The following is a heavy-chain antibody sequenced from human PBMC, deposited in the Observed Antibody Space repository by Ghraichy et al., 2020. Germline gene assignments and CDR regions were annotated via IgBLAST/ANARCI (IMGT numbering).Heavy chain of an antibody. CDR3: TTEGDYGDYATAFDI. Sequence: GGSLRLSCAASGFTFSNAWMSWVRQAPGKGLEWVGRIKSKTDGGTTDYAAPVKGRFTISRDDSKNTLYLQMNSLKTEDTAVYYCTTEGDYGDYATAFDIWGQGTMVTVSS. CDR2: IKSKTDGGTT. D-gene: IGHD4-17*01. CDR1: GFTFSNAW. V-gene: IGHV3-15*01. J-gene: IGHJ3*02.